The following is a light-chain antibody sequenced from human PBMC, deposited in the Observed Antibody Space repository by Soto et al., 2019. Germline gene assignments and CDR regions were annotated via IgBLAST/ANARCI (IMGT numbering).Light chain of an antibody. V-gene: IGKV3-20*01. Sequence: GLTKSPCTLSLSPGERATLSCRASEIFSISYLAWYRQKPGQAPRLLIYGASSRATGIPDRFSGSGSGTDFTLTISRLEPEDFAVYYCQQYGSSPITFGQRTRLEN. CDR3: QQYGSSPIT. CDR1: EIFSISY. CDR2: GAS. J-gene: IGKJ5*01.